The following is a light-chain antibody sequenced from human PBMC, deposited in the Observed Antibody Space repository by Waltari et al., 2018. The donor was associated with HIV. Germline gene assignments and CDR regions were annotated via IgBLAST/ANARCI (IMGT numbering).Light chain of an antibody. CDR2: AAS. CDR1: QSISNF. J-gene: IGKJ5*01. V-gene: IGKV1-39*01. CDR3: QQADRIPIT. Sequence: DIQMTQSPSSLSASVGDRVTITCRASQSISNFLNWYQQNPGKAPKLVIYAASRLQGGVPSRFSGSGSGTDFTLTISSLQAGDFATYYCQQADRIPITFGQGTRLEIK.